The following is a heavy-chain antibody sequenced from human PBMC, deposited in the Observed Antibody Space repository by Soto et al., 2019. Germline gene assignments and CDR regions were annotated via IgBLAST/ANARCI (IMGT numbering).Heavy chain of an antibody. CDR1: GFTFSSYA. D-gene: IGHD2-15*01. CDR3: AKDSIFDCSGGSCYSEGYYFDY. CDR2: ISGSGGST. J-gene: IGHJ4*02. Sequence: EVQLLESGGGLVQPGGSLRLSCAASGFTFSSYAMSWVRQAPGKGLEWVSAISGSGGSTYYADSVKGRFTISRDNSKNTLYLQMNSLRAEDTAVYYCAKDSIFDCSGGSCYSEGYYFDYWGQGTLVTVSS. V-gene: IGHV3-23*01.